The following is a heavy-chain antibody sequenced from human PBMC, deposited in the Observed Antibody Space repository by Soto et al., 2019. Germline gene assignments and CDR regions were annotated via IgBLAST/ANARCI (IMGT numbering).Heavy chain of an antibody. CDR2: IIPIFGTA. CDR3: ARDLSDTFGGVIVPFDY. J-gene: IGHJ4*02. D-gene: IGHD3-16*02. V-gene: IGHV1-69*06. CDR1: GGTFISYA. Sequence: SVKVSCKASGGTFISYAISWVLQDPGQGLEWMGGIIPIFGTANYAQKFQGRVTITADKSTSTAYMELSSLRSEDTAVYYCARDLSDTFGGVIVPFDYWGQGTLVTVS.